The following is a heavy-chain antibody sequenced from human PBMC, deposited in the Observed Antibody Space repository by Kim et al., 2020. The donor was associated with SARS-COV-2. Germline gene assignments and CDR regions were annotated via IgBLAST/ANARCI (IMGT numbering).Heavy chain of an antibody. J-gene: IGHJ6*02. CDR3: ASRYYYDSSGYYKAYYYYGWDL. CDR1: GCTFSSYA. D-gene: IGHD3-22*01. V-gene: IGHV1-69*13. Sequence: SVKVSCKASGCTFSSYAISWVRQAPGQGLEWMGGIIPIFGTANYAQKFQGRVTITADESTSTAYMELSSLRSEDTAVYYCASRYYYDSSGYYKAYYYYGWDLWGQGTAVTVSS. CDR2: IIPIFGTA.